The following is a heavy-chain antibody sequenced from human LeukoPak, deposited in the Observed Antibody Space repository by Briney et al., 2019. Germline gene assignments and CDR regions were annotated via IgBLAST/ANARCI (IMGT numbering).Heavy chain of an antibody. V-gene: IGHV4-39*01. CDR2: IYYSGST. D-gene: IGHD3-3*01. CDR3: ARHPKLRFLEWLIHWAFDI. CDR1: GGSISSSSYY. Sequence: SETLSLTCTVSGGSISSSSYYWGWLRQPPGKGLEWIGSIYYSGSTYYNPSLKSRVTISVDTSKNQFPLKLSSVTAADTAVYYCARHPKLRFLEWLIHWAFDIWGQGTMVTVSS. J-gene: IGHJ3*02.